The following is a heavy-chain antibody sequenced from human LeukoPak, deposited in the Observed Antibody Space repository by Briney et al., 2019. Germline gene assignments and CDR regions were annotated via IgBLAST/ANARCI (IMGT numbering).Heavy chain of an antibody. J-gene: IGHJ5*02. CDR1: VDTFTSYY. CDR2: INPSGGST. CDR3: ARDNSVGDIAWWFDP. Sequence: ASVKVSCKACVDTFTSYYMHWVRQVPGQGLEWMGVINPSGGSTSYAQKFQGRVTMTRDMSTTTDYMELSSLRSEDTAVYYCARDNSVGDIAWWFDPWGQGTLVTVSS. D-gene: IGHD3-16*02. V-gene: IGHV1-46*01.